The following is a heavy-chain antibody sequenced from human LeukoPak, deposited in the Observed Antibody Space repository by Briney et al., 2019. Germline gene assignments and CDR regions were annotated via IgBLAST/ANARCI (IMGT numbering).Heavy chain of an antibody. CDR1: GDSISNFW. CDR3: ARDLELERDRWNYFES. CDR2: IHDSGST. V-gene: IGHV4-59*01. Sequence: PSETLSLTCTVSGDSISNFWWSWIRQPPGKGLEWIGCIHDSGSTKYNPSLRSRVATSVDTSKNQFSLKLTSVTAADTAIYYCARDLELERDRWNYFESWGQGTLVTVSS. J-gene: IGHJ4*02. D-gene: IGHD1-1*01.